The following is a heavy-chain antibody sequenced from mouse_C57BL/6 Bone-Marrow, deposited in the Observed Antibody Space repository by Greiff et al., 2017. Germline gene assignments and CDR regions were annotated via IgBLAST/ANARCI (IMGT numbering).Heavy chain of an antibody. CDR1: GFTFSCSG. J-gene: IGHJ2*01. CDR2: ISSGGSYT. D-gene: IGHD1-1*01. Sequence: EVKVEESGGDLVKPGGSLKLSCAASGFTFSCSGLSWVRQTPDKRLEWVATISSGGSYTFSPDSAKGRFTITRDNAKYTLYLQMSSLKSEDTAMYYCSRLLRYFDYWGQGTTLTVSA. V-gene: IGHV5-6*02. CDR3: SRLLRYFDY.